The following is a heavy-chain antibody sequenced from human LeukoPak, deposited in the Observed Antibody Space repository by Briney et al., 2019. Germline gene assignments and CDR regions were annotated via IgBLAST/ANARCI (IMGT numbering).Heavy chain of an antibody. CDR3: AKDSSGWYSPRYFDY. CDR2: ISGSGGST. CDR1: GFTFSSYA. J-gene: IGHJ4*02. V-gene: IGHV3-23*01. D-gene: IGHD6-19*01. Sequence: HPGGSLRLSCAASGFTFSSYAMSWVRQAPGKGLEWVSAISGSGGSTYYADSVKGRFTISRDNSKNTLYLQMNSLRAEDTAVYYCAKDSSGWYSPRYFDYWGQGTLVTVSS.